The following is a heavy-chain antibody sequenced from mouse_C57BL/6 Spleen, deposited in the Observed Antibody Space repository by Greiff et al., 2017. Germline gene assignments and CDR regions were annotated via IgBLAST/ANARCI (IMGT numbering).Heavy chain of an antibody. V-gene: IGHV2-9-1*01. Sequence: QVQLKQSGPGLVAPSQSLSITCTVSGFSLTSYAISWVRQPPGKGLEWLGVIWTGGGTNYNSALKSRLSISKDNSKSQVFLKMNSLQTDDTARYYCARNLGYGNGDAMDYWGQGTSVTVSS. D-gene: IGHD2-1*01. CDR3: ARNLGYGNGDAMDY. J-gene: IGHJ4*01. CDR2: IWTGGGT. CDR1: GFSLTSYA.